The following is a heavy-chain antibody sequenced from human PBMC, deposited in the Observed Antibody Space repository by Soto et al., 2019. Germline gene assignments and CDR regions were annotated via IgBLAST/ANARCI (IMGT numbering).Heavy chain of an antibody. J-gene: IGHJ3*02. Sequence: SETLSLTCTVSGGSISSYYWSWIRQPPGRGLEWIGYIYYSGSTNYNPSLKSRVTISVDTSKNQFSLKLSSVTAADTAVYYCARRSLPYTWNYSNAFDIWGQGTMVTVSS. CDR3: ARRSLPYTWNYSNAFDI. D-gene: IGHD1-7*01. CDR2: IYYSGST. CDR1: GGSISSYY. V-gene: IGHV4-59*08.